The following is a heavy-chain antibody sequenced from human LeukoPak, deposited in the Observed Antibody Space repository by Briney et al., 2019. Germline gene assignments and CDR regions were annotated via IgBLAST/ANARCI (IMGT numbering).Heavy chain of an antibody. V-gene: IGHV4-39*02. Sequence: PSETLSPTCTVSGGSISSSSYYWRWIRQPPGKGLEWIGCIYYSRSTYYNPSLKSRVTISVDTSKNQFFPKLSSVTAADTAVYYCAREGLLWFGELNNWFDPWGQGTLVTVSS. CDR3: AREGLLWFGELNNWFDP. CDR1: GGSISSSSYY. D-gene: IGHD3-10*01. J-gene: IGHJ5*02. CDR2: IYYSRST.